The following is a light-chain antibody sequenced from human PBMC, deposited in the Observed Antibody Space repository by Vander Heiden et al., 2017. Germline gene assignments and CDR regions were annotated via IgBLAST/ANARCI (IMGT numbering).Light chain of an antibody. CDR1: QSISSW. CDR2: DAS. V-gene: IGKV1-5*01. Sequence: DIQMTQSPSTLSASVGDRVTIPCRASQSISSWLAWYQQKPGKAPKLLIYDASSLESGVPSRFSGSGSGTEFTLTICSLQPDDFATYYCQQYNSYSEWTFGQGTKVEIK. J-gene: IGKJ1*01. CDR3: QQYNSYSEWT.